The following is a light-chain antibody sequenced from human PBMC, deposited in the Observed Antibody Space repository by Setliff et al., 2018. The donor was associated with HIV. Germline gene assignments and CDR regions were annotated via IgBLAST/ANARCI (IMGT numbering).Light chain of an antibody. Sequence: QSAVNQPDSVSGSPGQSITISCTGTKTYIGNYQSVSWYQHRPGEVPTLIIYNVIERPSGVSNRFSGSKSGNTASLTISGLQAEDEADYYCCSYATGDTWIFGEWTKVTVL. CDR1: KTYIGNYQS. V-gene: IGLV2-23*02. CDR2: NVI. CDR3: CSYATGDTWI. J-gene: IGLJ2*01.